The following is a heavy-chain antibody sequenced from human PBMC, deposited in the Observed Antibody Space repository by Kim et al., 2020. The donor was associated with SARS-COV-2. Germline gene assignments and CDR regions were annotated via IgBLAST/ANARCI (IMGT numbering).Heavy chain of an antibody. CDR1: GYTFTGYY. CDR3: ARMLRYSGSYFGRGAGDAFDI. D-gene: IGHD1-26*01. V-gene: IGHV1-2*04. J-gene: IGHJ3*02. Sequence: ASVKVSCKASGYTFTGYYMHWVRQAPGQGLEWMGWINPNSGGTNYAQKFQGWVTMTRDTSISTAYMELSRLRSDDTAVYYCARMLRYSGSYFGRGAGDAFDIWGQGTMVTVSS. CDR2: INPNSGGT.